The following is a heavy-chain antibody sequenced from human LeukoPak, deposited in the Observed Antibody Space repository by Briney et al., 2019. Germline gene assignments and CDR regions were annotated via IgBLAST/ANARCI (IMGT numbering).Heavy chain of an antibody. V-gene: IGHV3-7*01. CDR3: ARDGSRGWDY. J-gene: IGHJ4*02. CDR1: GFTFSASW. D-gene: IGHD1-26*01. CDR2: IKDNGRGE. Sequence: GGSLRLSCAASGFTFSASWMTWVRQAPGKGLEWVANIKDNGRGEYYVDPVKGRFTVSRDNAKNSVYLQMNSLRAEDTAVYYCARDGSRGWDYWGQGTLVTVSS.